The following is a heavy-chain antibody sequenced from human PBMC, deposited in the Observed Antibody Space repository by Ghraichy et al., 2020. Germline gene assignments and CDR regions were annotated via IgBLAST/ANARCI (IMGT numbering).Heavy chain of an antibody. J-gene: IGHJ4*02. CDR1: GFSLRTRGVG. CDR2: IYWDDDK. Sequence: SGPTLVKPTQTLTLTCTFSGFSLRTRGVGVGWIRQPPGKALEWLALIYWDDDKRYSPSLKSRLTITKDTSKNQVVLRMTNMDPVDTATYYCAHSRPVGYAYGLLDYWGQGTLVTVSS. CDR3: AHSRPVGYAYGLLDY. D-gene: IGHD5-18*01. V-gene: IGHV2-5*02.